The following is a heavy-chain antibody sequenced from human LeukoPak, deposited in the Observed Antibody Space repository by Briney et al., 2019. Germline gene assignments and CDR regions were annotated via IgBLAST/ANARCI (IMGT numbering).Heavy chain of an antibody. CDR2: ISSSSSYI. CDR3: ARDQGNDY. Sequence: GGSLRLSCAASGYTFSGYGMHWVRQAPGKGLEWVSSISSSSSYIYYADSVKGRFTISRDNAKNSLYLQMNSLRAEDTAVYYCARDQGNDYWGQGTLVTVSS. V-gene: IGHV3-21*01. D-gene: IGHD3-10*01. J-gene: IGHJ4*02. CDR1: GYTFSGYG.